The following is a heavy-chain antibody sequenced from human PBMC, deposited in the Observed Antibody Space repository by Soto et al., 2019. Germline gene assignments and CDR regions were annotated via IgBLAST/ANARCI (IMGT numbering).Heavy chain of an antibody. CDR2: IYYSGST. CDR1: CGSISSGGYY. Sequence: TLSLTCAVSCGSISSGGYYWSCIVHHPGKGLEWIGYIYYSGSTYYNPSLKSRVTISVDTSKNQFSLKLSSVTAADTAVYYCARDTRYCSGGSCYPNWFDPCGQGTLVTFYS. CDR3: ARDTRYCSGGSCYPNWFDP. J-gene: IGHJ5*02. V-gene: IGHV4-31*11. D-gene: IGHD2-15*01.